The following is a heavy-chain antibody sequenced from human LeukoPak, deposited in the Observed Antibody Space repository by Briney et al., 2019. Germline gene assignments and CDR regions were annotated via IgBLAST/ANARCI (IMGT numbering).Heavy chain of an antibody. Sequence: PGGSLRLSCAASGFTFDDYAMHWVRQAPGKGLEWVSVIYSGGSTYYADSVKGRFTISRDNSKNTLYLQMNSLRAEDTAVYYCARDIYSYGPGIGYWGQGTLVTVSS. CDR1: GFTFDDYA. CDR3: ARDIYSYGPGIGY. J-gene: IGHJ4*02. CDR2: IYSGGST. D-gene: IGHD5-18*01. V-gene: IGHV3-53*01.